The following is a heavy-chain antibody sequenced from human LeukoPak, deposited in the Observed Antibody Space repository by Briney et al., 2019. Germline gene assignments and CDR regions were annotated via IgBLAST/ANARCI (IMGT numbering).Heavy chain of an antibody. CDR1: GFTFSSYA. J-gene: IGHJ4*02. CDR2: ISGSGGST. CDR3: AKDISDGGYSYGYDY. D-gene: IGHD5-18*01. Sequence: GGSLRLSCAASGFTFSSYAMSWVRQAPGKGLEWVSAISGSGGSTYYADSVKGRFTISRDNAKNSLYLQMNSLRAEDTALYYCAKDISDGGYSYGYDYWGQGTLVTVSS. V-gene: IGHV3-23*01.